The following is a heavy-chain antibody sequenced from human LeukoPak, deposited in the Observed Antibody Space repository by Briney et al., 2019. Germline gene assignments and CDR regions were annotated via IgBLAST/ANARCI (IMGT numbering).Heavy chain of an antibody. V-gene: IGHV3-30*18. Sequence: GGSLRLSCAASGFTFSSYGMHWVRQAPGKGLEWVAVISYDGSNKYYADSVKGRFTISRDNSKNTLYLQMNSLRAEDTAVYYCAKGIAVAVPDAFDIWGQGTMVTVS. D-gene: IGHD6-19*01. CDR3: AKGIAVAVPDAFDI. CDR1: GFTFSSYG. CDR2: ISYDGSNK. J-gene: IGHJ3*02.